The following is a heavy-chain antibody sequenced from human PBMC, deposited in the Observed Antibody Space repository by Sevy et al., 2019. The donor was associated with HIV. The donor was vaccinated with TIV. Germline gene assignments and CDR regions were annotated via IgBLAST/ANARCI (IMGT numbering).Heavy chain of an antibody. Sequence: SQTLSLTCAISGDSVSSNSAAWNWIRQSPSRGLEWLGRTYYRSKWYNDYAVSVKSRITINPDTSKNQCSLQLNSVTPEETAVYYCAREGQLELRRDNWFDPWGQGTLVTVSS. CDR1: GDSVSSNSAA. V-gene: IGHV6-1*01. CDR2: TYYRSKWYN. J-gene: IGHJ5*02. D-gene: IGHD1-7*01. CDR3: AREGQLELRRDNWFDP.